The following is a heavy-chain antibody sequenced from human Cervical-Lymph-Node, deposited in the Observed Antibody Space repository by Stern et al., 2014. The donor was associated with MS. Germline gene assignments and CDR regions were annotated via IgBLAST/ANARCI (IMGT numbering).Heavy chain of an antibody. Sequence: DQLVESGGGVVQPGTSLRLSCTGSRFTFRSYGIHWVRQAPGKGLEWVSVTSYDGGNRQYADSVKGRFTISSDNSKNTVYLHLNSLRPEDTGVYHCAKDRRGGYNYLYGMDVWGQGTTVTVS. D-gene: IGHD5-18*01. V-gene: IGHV3-30*18. CDR3: AKDRRGGYNYLYGMDV. J-gene: IGHJ6*02. CDR2: TSYDGGNR. CDR1: RFTFRSYG.